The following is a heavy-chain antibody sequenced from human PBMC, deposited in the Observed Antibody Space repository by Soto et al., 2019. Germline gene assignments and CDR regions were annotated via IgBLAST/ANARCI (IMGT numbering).Heavy chain of an antibody. J-gene: IGHJ4*02. D-gene: IGHD2-2*01. Sequence: EVQLVESGGALVQPGGSPRLSCAVSGFTFTSYSMSWVRQAPGEGLEWVANIRQDGHEKYYVDSVRGRFTISRDNAQNSLYLQMDSLRAEDTAMYYCARDLPGYCSTTNCYYYFDFWGQGTLVTVSS. V-gene: IGHV3-7*03. CDR1: GFTFTSYS. CDR2: IRQDGHEK. CDR3: ARDLPGYCSTTNCYYYFDF.